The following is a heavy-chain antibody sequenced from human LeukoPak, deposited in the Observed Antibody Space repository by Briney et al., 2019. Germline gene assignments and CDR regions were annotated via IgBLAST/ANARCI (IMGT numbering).Heavy chain of an antibody. CDR1: GGTFSSYA. J-gene: IGHJ4*02. V-gene: IGHV1-69*04. CDR3: ARDSRTYYYGSGSYYKVGRLDF. D-gene: IGHD3-10*01. CDR2: IIPILGIA. Sequence: GASVKVSCKASGGTFSSYAISWVRQAPGQGLEWMGRIIPILGIANYAQKFQGRVTMTADESTNTAYMELSSLTSEDTAVYYCARDSRTYYYGSGSYYKVGRLDFWGQGTLVTVSS.